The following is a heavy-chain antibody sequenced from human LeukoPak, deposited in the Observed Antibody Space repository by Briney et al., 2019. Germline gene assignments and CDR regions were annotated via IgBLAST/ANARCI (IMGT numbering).Heavy chain of an antibody. CDR2: IYHSGST. Sequence: PSQTLSLTCAVSGGSISSGGYSWSWIRQPPGKGLEWIGYIYHSGSTYYNPSLKSRVTISVDTSKNQFSLKLSSVTAADTAVYYCARGSGSGGGSDYWGQGTLVTVSS. V-gene: IGHV4-30-2*05. D-gene: IGHD1-26*01. CDR1: GGSISSGGYS. J-gene: IGHJ4*02. CDR3: ARGSGSGGGSDY.